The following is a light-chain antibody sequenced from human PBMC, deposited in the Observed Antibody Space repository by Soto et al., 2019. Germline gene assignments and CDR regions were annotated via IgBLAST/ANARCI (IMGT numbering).Light chain of an antibody. CDR2: AAS. CDR3: QQYAESPIT. J-gene: IGKJ5*01. CDR1: QSVSSNY. V-gene: IGKV3-20*01. Sequence: PGERVTLSCRASQSVSSNYLAWYQQKAGQAPRLLIYAASARATGIPDRFSGRGSGTDFTLTISRLEPEDVAVFYCQQYAESPITFGQGTRLEIK.